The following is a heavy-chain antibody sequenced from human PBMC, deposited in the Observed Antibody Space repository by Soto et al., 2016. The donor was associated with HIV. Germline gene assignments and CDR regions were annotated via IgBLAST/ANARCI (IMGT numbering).Heavy chain of an antibody. J-gene: IGHJ4*02. Sequence: EVQLVESGGDLVQPRGSLRLSCTASGFTFSSYWIHWVRQAPGKGLVWVSRINQDGSVINYADSVKGRFAVSRDNAKNTAYLQMNSLRDEDTAVYYCTRSGEYHTPDYWGQGLPWSPSP. CDR3: TRSGEYHTPDY. CDR1: GFTFSSYW. CDR2: INQDGSVI. V-gene: IGHV3-74*01. D-gene: IGHD2-2*01.